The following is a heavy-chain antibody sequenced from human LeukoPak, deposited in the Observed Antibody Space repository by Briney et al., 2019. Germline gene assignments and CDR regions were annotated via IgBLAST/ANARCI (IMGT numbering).Heavy chain of an antibody. CDR3: ARSAMAPYYFHY. V-gene: IGHV4-59*01. D-gene: IGHD5-18*01. J-gene: IGHJ4*02. Sequence: SETLSLTCTVSGGSISSYYWSWIRQPPGKGLEWIGYIYYSGSTNYNPSLKSRVTISVDTSKNQFSLKLSSVPAADTAVYYCARSAMAPYYFHYWGQGTLVTVSS. CDR2: IYYSGST. CDR1: GGSISSYY.